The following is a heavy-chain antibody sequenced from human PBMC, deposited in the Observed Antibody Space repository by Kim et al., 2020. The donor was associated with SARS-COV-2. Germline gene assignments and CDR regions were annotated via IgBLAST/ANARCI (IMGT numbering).Heavy chain of an antibody. D-gene: IGHD3-3*01. CDR1: GGSISSSSYY. V-gene: IGHV4-39*01. CDR2: IYYSGST. Sequence: SETLSLTCTVSGGSISSSSYYWGWIRQPPGKGLEWIGSIYYSGSTYYNPSLKSRVTISVDTSKNQFSLKLSSVTAADTAVYYCARSTGVARNWFDPWGQGTLVTVSS. J-gene: IGHJ5*02. CDR3: ARSTGVARNWFDP.